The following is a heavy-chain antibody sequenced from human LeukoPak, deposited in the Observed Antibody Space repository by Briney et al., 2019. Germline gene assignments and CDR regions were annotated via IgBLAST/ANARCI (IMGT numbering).Heavy chain of an antibody. V-gene: IGHV5-51*01. J-gene: IGHJ3*02. D-gene: IGHD6-19*01. CDR1: GYRFTTYW. Sequence: GESLKISCEGSGYRFTTYWIGWVRQMPGKGLEWMGIIYPSDSDPRYSPSFQGQVTISADKSISTAYLQWSSLKASGTAMYYCARIRVAGPYDVFDIWGQGTMVTVSS. CDR3: ARIRVAGPYDVFDI. CDR2: IYPSDSDP.